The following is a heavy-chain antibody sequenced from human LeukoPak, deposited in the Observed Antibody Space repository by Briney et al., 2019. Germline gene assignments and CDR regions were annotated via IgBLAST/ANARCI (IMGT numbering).Heavy chain of an antibody. D-gene: IGHD2-2*01. CDR3: ARVGFTTSWSNFDY. CDR2: INPNGGDT. CDR1: EYNFPAYF. V-gene: IGHV1-2*06. Sequence: ASVKVSCKAAEYNFPAYFVHWVRQAPGQGLEWMGRINPNGGDTNYAQKFQGRVTMASDTSISTAYMELSSLISDDTAVYYCARVGFTTSWSNFDYWGQGTPVTVSS. J-gene: IGHJ4*02.